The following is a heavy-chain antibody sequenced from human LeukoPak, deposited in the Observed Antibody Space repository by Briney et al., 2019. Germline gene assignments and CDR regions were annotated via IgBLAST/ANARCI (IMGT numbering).Heavy chain of an antibody. V-gene: IGHV3-11*04. J-gene: IGHJ4*02. Sequence: GGSLRLSCAASGFTFSDYYMSWIRQAPGKGLEWVSYISSSGSTIYYADSVKGRFTISRDNAKNSLYLQMNSLRAEDTAVYYCATTPKPTSGWYRYFDYWGQGTLVTVSS. CDR1: GFTFSDYY. CDR2: ISSSGSTI. CDR3: ATTPKPTSGWYRYFDY. D-gene: IGHD6-19*01.